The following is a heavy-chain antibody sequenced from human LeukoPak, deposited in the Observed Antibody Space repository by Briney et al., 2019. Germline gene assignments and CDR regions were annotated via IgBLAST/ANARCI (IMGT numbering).Heavy chain of an antibody. CDR2: ISSSSSII. CDR1: GFTFSSYA. V-gene: IGHV3-48*01. D-gene: IGHD3-3*01. Sequence: PGGSLRLSCAASGFTFSSYAMSWVRQAPGKGLEWVSYISSSSSIIYYADSVKGRFTISRDNAKNSLYLQMNSLRAEDTAVYYCARDYDFWSGYYTGIFDYWGQGTLVTVSS. J-gene: IGHJ4*02. CDR3: ARDYDFWSGYYTGIFDY.